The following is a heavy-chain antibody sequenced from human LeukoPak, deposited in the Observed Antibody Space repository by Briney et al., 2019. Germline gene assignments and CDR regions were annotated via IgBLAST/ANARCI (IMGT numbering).Heavy chain of an antibody. J-gene: IGHJ6*03. Sequence: SVKVSCKASGGTFSSYTISWVRQAPGQGLEWMGRIIPILGIANYVQKFQGRVTITADKSTSTAYMELSSLRSEDTAVYYCASKGSQVSVTTYSLYYYMDVWGKGTTVIVSS. V-gene: IGHV1-69*02. CDR2: IIPILGIA. CDR1: GGTFSSYT. D-gene: IGHD4-11*01. CDR3: ASKGSQVSVTTYSLYYYMDV.